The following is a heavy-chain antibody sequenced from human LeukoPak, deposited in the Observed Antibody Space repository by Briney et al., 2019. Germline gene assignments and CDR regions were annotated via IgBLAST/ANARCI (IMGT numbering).Heavy chain of an antibody. CDR1: GFNFTAYW. CDR3: ARHQYYYDSSGNYGWFDS. CDR2: SHPINSDT. Sequence: GESLQISCKGSGFNFTAYWIAWVRQMPGKGLEWMGISHPINSDTKYSPSFQGRVTISADKSSSTAYLQWNSLKASDTAMYYCARHQYYYDSSGNYGWFDSWGQGTLVTVSS. J-gene: IGHJ5*01. D-gene: IGHD3-22*01. V-gene: IGHV5-51*01.